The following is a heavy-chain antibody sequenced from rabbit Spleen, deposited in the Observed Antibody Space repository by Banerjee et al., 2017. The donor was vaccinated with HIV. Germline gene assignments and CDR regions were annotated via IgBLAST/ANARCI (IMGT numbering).Heavy chain of an antibody. CDR1: GFSFSRSYD. V-gene: IGHV1S45*01. CDR2: IYTGNGKT. J-gene: IGHJ2*01. D-gene: IGHD1-1*01. Sequence: EQLVEYGGGLVQPEGSLTLTCTASGFSFSRSYDMCWVRQAPGKGLEWIACIYTGNGKTYYASWAKGRFTISKTSSTTVTLQMTSLTAADTATYFCARNYVNAFDPWGPGTLVTVS. CDR3: ARNYVNAFDP.